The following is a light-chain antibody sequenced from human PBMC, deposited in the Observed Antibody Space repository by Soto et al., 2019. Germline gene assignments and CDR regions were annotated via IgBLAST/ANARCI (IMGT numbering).Light chain of an antibody. CDR3: AAWDDSLSGYV. CDR1: SFNIGSDY. V-gene: IGLV1-47*01. J-gene: IGLJ1*01. CDR2: RNN. Sequence: SALTQPPSASGNPGQRVTISCSGSSFNIGSDYVYWYQQFPGTAPKLLIYRNNQRPSGVPDRFSGSKSGTSASLAISGLRSEDEADYYCAAWDDSLSGYVFGTGTKVTVL.